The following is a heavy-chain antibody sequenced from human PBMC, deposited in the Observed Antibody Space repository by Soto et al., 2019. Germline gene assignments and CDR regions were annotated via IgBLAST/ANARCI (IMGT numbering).Heavy chain of an antibody. V-gene: IGHV1-18*01. Sequence: GASVKVSCKASGYTFTSYGISWVRQAPGQGLEWMGWISAYNGNTNYAQKLQGRVTMTTDTSTSTAYMELRSLRSDDTAVYYCARAPGYSSIGNWFDPWGQGTLVTVSS. CDR2: ISAYNGNT. CDR3: ARAPGYSSIGNWFDP. D-gene: IGHD6-13*01. CDR1: GYTFTSYG. J-gene: IGHJ5*02.